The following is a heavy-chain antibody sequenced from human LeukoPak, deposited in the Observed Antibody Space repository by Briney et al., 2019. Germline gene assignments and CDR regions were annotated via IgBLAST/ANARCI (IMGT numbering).Heavy chain of an antibody. J-gene: IGHJ5*02. Sequence: SETLSLTCAVYGGSFSGYYWSWIRQPPGKGLEWIGEINHSGSTNFNPSLKSRVSISIDTSKSQFSLKLNSVTAADTAVYYCATNPRRSGRYFYNWFDPWGQGSLVTVSS. V-gene: IGHV4-34*01. D-gene: IGHD1-26*01. CDR1: GGSFSGYY. CDR2: INHSGST. CDR3: ATNPRRSGRYFYNWFDP.